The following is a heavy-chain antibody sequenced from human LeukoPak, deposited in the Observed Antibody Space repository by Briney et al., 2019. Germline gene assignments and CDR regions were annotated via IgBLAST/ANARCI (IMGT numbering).Heavy chain of an antibody. CDR3: ARDGYNWNDPLDY. CDR2: ISVSGGST. Sequence: GGSLRLSCAASGFTFSTYAMNWVRQAPGKGLEWVSGISVSGGSTYYPDSVKGRFTISRDNSKNTLYLQMNSLRAEDTAVYYCARDGYNWNDPLDYWGQGTLVTVSS. J-gene: IGHJ4*02. V-gene: IGHV3-23*01. D-gene: IGHD1-20*01. CDR1: GFTFSTYA.